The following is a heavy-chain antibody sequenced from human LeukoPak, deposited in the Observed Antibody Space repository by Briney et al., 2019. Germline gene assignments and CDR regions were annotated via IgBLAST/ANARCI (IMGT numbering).Heavy chain of an antibody. CDR2: LSSSGTTI. V-gene: IGHV3-11*01. Sequence: GGSLRLSCAASGFTFSDYYMSWIRQAPGKGLEWVSHLSSSGTTIYYADSVKGRFTISRDIAKNSLYLQMNSLRAEDTALYYCTRSNWEGNYFDYWGQGTLVTVSS. CDR3: TRSNWEGNYFDY. D-gene: IGHD1-26*01. CDR1: GFTFSDYY. J-gene: IGHJ4*02.